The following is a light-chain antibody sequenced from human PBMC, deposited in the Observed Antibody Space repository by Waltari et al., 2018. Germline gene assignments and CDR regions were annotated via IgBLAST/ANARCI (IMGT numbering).Light chain of an antibody. V-gene: IGLV2-23*01. Sequence: QSALTQPASVSGSPGQSITISCTGTSSDGGSYTLVSWYQQHPGKAPKLMIYEGSKRPSGVSNRFSGSKSGNTASLTISGLQAEDEADYYCCSYAGSSWVFGGGTKLTVL. CDR2: EGS. CDR3: CSYAGSSWV. CDR1: SSDGGSYTL. J-gene: IGLJ3*02.